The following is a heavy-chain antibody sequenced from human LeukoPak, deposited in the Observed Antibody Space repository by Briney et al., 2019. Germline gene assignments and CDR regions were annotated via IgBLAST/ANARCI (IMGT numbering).Heavy chain of an antibody. V-gene: IGHV3-23*01. J-gene: IGHJ4*02. CDR3: AKDLVGATSNFDY. D-gene: IGHD1-26*01. CDR2: ISGSGGST. CDR1: GFTFSSYA. Sequence: GGSLRLSCAASGFTFSSYAMSWVRQAPGKGLEWVSAISGSGGSTYYADSVKGRFTTSRDNSKNTLYLQMNSLRAEDTAVYYCAKDLVGATSNFDYWGQGTLVTVSS.